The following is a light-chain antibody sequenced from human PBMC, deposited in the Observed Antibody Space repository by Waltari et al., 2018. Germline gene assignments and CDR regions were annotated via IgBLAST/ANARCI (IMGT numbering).Light chain of an antibody. J-gene: IGKJ4*02. CDR1: QSVRKY. CDR2: DTS. CDR3: QQRNDWPLT. Sequence: EIVLTQSPATLSLSPGERATLSCRASQSVRKYLAWYQQKPGQAPRLLSYDTSNRETVIPARFTGSGSGTDFTLTISNVEPEDFAVYYCQQRNDWPLTFGGGTKVEIK. V-gene: IGKV3-11*01.